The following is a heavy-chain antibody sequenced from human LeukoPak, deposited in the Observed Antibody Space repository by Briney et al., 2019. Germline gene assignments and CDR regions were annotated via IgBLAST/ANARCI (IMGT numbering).Heavy chain of an antibody. D-gene: IGHD4-23*01. CDR1: GYTLTELS. J-gene: IGHJ4*02. CDR2: FDPEDGET. V-gene: IGHV1-24*01. CDR3: ATGLMTTVVTAGYDY. Sequence: ASVKVSCKVSGYTLTELSMHWVRQAPGKGLEWMGGFDPEDGETIYAQEFQGRVTMTEDTSTDTAYMELSSLRSEDTAVYYCATGLMTTVVTAGYDYWGQGTLVTVSS.